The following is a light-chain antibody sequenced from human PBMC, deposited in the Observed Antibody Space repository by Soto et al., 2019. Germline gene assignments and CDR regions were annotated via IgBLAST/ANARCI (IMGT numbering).Light chain of an antibody. V-gene: IGKV3-15*01. CDR3: QQYNNWPLT. CDR1: QRISDY. CDR2: DAS. J-gene: IGKJ4*01. Sequence: EIVLTQSPAILSLSPGERATLSCRSSQRISDYLAWYQQKPGQAPRLLIYDASTMATGFPARFSGSGSGAEFTLTISSLQSEDFAVYYCQQYNNWPLTFGGGTKVDIK.